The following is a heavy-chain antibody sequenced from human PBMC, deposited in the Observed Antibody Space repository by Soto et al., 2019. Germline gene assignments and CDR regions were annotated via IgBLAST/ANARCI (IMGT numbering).Heavy chain of an antibody. Sequence: EVQLVESGGGLVQPGGSVRLSCAASGFTFSNSWMHWVRQTPGKGLVWVSRVGSDGRGATYADSVKGRFTISRDNAKNTLYLQRDSLRVEDTAMYHCARDGLMHGPDMDQWGQGILVTVSS. J-gene: IGHJ4*02. CDR2: VGSDGRGA. D-gene: IGHD3-16*01. V-gene: IGHV3-74*01. CDR3: ARDGLMHGPDMDQ. CDR1: GFTFSNSW.